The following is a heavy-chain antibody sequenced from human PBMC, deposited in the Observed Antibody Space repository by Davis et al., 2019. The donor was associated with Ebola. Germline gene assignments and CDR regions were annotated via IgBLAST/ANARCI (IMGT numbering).Heavy chain of an antibody. CDR2: IKDKIYYGAI. D-gene: IGHD6-6*01. CDR3: TTDRGLEARPLFDW. Sequence: GGSLRLSCAASGFTFNKYEMNWVRQAPGKGLEPIGRIKDKIYYGAIDYAAPVKGRFTISRDESKNTVSLRMDSLKTEDTGVYFCTTDRGLEARPLFDWWGQGTLVTVSS. J-gene: IGHJ4*02. CDR1: GFTFNKYE. V-gene: IGHV3-15*01.